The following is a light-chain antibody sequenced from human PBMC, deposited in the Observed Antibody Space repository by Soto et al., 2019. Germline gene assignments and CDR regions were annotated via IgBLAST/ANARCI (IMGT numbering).Light chain of an antibody. Sequence: QSVLTQPPSASGTPGQRVTISCSGSSSNIGSNTVNWYQQLPGTAPKLLIYSNNQRPSGVPDRFSGSKSGTSASLAISGLQSEDEADYYCAAWDDSLNAVVFGGGTKPTV. J-gene: IGLJ2*01. V-gene: IGLV1-44*01. CDR1: SSNIGSNT. CDR3: AAWDDSLNAVV. CDR2: SNN.